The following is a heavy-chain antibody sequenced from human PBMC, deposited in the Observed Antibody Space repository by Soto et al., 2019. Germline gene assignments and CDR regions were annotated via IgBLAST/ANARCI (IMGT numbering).Heavy chain of an antibody. D-gene: IGHD6-19*01. CDR3: AKDSSEWLALKPIDY. J-gene: IGHJ4*02. CDR1: GFTFSSYA. Sequence: EVQLLESGGGLVQPGGSLRLSCAASGFTFSSYAMSWVRQAPGKGLEWVSAISGSGGSTYYADSVKGRFTISRDNSKNTLYLQMNSRRAEDTAVYYCAKDSSEWLALKPIDYWGQGTLVTVSS. CDR2: ISGSGGST. V-gene: IGHV3-23*01.